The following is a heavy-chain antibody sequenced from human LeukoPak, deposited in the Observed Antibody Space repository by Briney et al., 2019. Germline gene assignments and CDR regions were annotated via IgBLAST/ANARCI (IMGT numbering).Heavy chain of an antibody. CDR2: ISSSSSII. Sequence: PGGSLRLSCAASGFTFSSYNMNWVRQAPGKGLEWVSYISSSSSIIYYADSVKGRFTISRDNAKNSLYLQLNSLRAEDTAVYYCARDRADPDYGDYVFAYWGQGTLVTVSS. J-gene: IGHJ4*02. V-gene: IGHV3-48*01. CDR1: GFTFSSYN. CDR3: ARDRADPDYGDYVFAY. D-gene: IGHD4-17*01.